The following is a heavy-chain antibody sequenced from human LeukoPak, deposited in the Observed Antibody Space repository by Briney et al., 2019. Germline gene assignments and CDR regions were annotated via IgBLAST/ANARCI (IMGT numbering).Heavy chain of an antibody. D-gene: IGHD3-9*01. CDR1: GFTVSSNY. V-gene: IGHV3-53*01. CDR3: AKGEDYDILTGYSYFDY. CDR2: IYSGGST. Sequence: GGSLRLSCAASGFTVSSNYMSWVRQAPGKGLEWVSVIYSGGSTYYADSVKGRFTVSRDNSKNTLYLQINSLRAEDTAVYYCAKGEDYDILTGYSYFDYWGQGTLVTVSS. J-gene: IGHJ4*02.